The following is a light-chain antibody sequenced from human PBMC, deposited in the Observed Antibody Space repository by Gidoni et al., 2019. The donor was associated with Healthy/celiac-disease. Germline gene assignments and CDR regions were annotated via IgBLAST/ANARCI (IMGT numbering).Light chain of an antibody. CDR3: QQRSNWPPSLT. CDR1: QSVSSY. V-gene: IGKV3-11*01. J-gene: IGKJ4*01. Sequence: ELVLTQSPATLSLSPGERATLSCRASQSVSSYLAWYQQKPGQAPRLLISDASNRATGIPARFSGSGSGTDFTLTISSLEQEDVAVYYCQQRSNWPPSLTFGGGTKVEIK. CDR2: DAS.